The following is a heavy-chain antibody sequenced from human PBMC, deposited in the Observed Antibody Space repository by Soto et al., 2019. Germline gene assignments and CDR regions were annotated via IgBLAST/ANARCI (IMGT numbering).Heavy chain of an antibody. CDR3: AREDRDRETGLVPAAIDGMDV. D-gene: IGHD2-2*01. J-gene: IGHJ6*02. V-gene: IGHV1-69*08. CDR1: GGTFSRYS. CDR2: IIPIFGIP. Sequence: QVQLVQSGAEVKKPGSSVKVSCKASGGTFSRYSITWVRQAPGHGLEWIGRIIPIFGIPTYAQKSQGRVTITADESTSTAYMELRSLRSDDTAVYYCAREDRDRETGLVPAAIDGMDVWGQGTTVTVSS.